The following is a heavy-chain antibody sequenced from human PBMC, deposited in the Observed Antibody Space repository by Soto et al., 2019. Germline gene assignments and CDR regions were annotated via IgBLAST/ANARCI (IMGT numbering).Heavy chain of an antibody. J-gene: IGHJ4*02. CDR2: IYHSGRT. CDR1: GGSISNGYYY. V-gene: IGHV4-31*03. Sequence: SETLSLTCTVSGGSISNGYYYWSWVRQNPGKGLEWIGHIYHSGRTYYNPSLKSRVSISIDTSKNQFSLHLSSVTAADTAVYYCARWVEVSLDYFDSWGQGNLVTVSS. D-gene: IGHD2-15*01. CDR3: ARWVEVSLDYFDS.